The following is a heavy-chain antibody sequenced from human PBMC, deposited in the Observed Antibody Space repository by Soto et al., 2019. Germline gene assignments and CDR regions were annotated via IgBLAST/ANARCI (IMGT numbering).Heavy chain of an antibody. CDR3: ARDPYKDIVVVPAAFNWFDP. D-gene: IGHD2-2*01. V-gene: IGHV3-74*01. J-gene: IGHJ5*02. Sequence: EVQLVESGGGLVQPGGSLRLSCAASGFTFSSYWMHWVRQAPGKGLVWVSRMNSDGSSTSYADSVKGRFTISRDNDKNTLYLQMNSLRAEDTAVYYCARDPYKDIVVVPAAFNWFDPWGQGTLVTVSS. CDR1: GFTFSSYW. CDR2: MNSDGSST.